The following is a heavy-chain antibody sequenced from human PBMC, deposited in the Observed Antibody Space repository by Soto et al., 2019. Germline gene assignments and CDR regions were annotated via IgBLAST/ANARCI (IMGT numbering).Heavy chain of an antibody. CDR2: IIPIFGTA. V-gene: IGHV1-69*13. CDR1: GGTFSSYA. D-gene: IGHD3-22*01. Sequence: GASVKVSCKASGGTFSSYAISWVRQAPGQGLEWMGGIIPIFGTANYAQKFQGRVTITADESTSTAYMELSSLRSEDTAVYYCATGGYDSSGYYRFGYWGQGTLVTVSS. CDR3: ATGGYDSSGYYRFGY. J-gene: IGHJ4*02.